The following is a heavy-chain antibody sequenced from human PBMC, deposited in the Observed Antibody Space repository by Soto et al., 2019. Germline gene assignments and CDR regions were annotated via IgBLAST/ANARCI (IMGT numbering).Heavy chain of an antibody. Sequence: GGSLRLSCAASGFTVSSNYMSWVRQAPGKGLEWVSVIYSGGSTYYADSVKGRFTISRDNSKNTLYLQMNSLRAEDTAVYYCARTHGIDYGDSFDYWGQGTLVTVSS. J-gene: IGHJ4*02. CDR2: IYSGGST. D-gene: IGHD4-17*01. CDR3: ARTHGIDYGDSFDY. V-gene: IGHV3-66*01. CDR1: GFTVSSNY.